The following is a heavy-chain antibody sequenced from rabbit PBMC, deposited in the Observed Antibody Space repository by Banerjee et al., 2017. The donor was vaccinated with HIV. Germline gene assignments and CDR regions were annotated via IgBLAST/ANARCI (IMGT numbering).Heavy chain of an antibody. CDR3: ARGDYGFAWSANVANGFSL. V-gene: IGHV1S45*01. CDR2: IYTGDGST. D-gene: IGHD6-1*01. J-gene: IGHJ4*01. CDR1: GIDFSSGYD. Sequence: QEQLEESGGGLVKPGGTLTLTCKASGIDFSSGYDMCWVRQAPGKGLEWIACIYTGDGSTFYATWAKGRFTISKTSSTTVTLQMTSLTAADTATYFCARGDYGFAWSANVANGFSLWGPGTLVTVS.